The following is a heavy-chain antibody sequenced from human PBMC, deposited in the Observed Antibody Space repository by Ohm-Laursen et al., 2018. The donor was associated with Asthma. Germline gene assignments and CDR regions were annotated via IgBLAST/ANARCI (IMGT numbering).Heavy chain of an antibody. V-gene: IGHV3-21*01. D-gene: IGHD3-22*01. Sequence: GSLRLSCSASGFTFSSYSMNWVRQAPGKGLEWVSSISSSSSYIYYADSVKGRFTISRDNAKNSLYLQMNSLRAEDTAVYYCAGGKQGGYYPEGYYYYYGMDVWGQGTTVTVSS. J-gene: IGHJ6*02. CDR1: GFTFSSYS. CDR2: ISSSSSYI. CDR3: AGGKQGGYYPEGYYYYYGMDV.